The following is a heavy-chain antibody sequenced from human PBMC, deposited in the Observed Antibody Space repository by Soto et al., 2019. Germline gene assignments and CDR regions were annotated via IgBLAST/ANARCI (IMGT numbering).Heavy chain of an antibody. CDR2: IYHSGNT. J-gene: IGHJ6*01. D-gene: IGHD3-22*01. CDR3: ARKTNSFDSRGHYKNAMDV. CDR1: GGSIDSSNW. Sequence: SETLSLTCAVSGGSIDSSNWWTWVRQAPGKGLEWIGEIYHSGNTNYNPSLRSRVTISVDKSRDQFSLKLTSVTAADTAVYYCARKTNSFDSRGHYKNAMDVWGQGTTVTVSS. V-gene: IGHV4-4*02.